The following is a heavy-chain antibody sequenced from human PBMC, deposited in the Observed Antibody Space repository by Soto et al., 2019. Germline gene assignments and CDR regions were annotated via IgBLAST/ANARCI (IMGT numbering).Heavy chain of an antibody. D-gene: IGHD3-10*01. J-gene: IGHJ4*02. Sequence: PGGSLRLSCAASGFSFRSYYLNWVRQAPGRGLEWVSSISPSSSFLSYADSVKGRFTISRDNAKSSVHLQMNSLRAEDTAVYFCARVGTDYGSGSPYYSDYWGRGTLVTVSS. CDR3: ARVGTDYGSGSPYYSDY. CDR2: ISPSSSFL. V-gene: IGHV3-21*06. CDR1: GFSFRSYY.